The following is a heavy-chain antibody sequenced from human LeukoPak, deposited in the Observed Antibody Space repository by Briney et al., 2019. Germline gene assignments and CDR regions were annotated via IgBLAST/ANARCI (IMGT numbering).Heavy chain of an antibody. Sequence: PGGSLRLSCSASGFTFGSYWMNWVRQAPGKGPEWVANIKQDGSEINYVDSVKGRFIISRDNAKNSLYLQMNSLRVDVTAVYYCAGGSGWITGDWGHGTLVTVSS. J-gene: IGHJ4*01. CDR1: GFTFGSYW. V-gene: IGHV3-7*03. CDR2: IKQDGSEI. D-gene: IGHD1-14*01. CDR3: AGGSGWITGD.